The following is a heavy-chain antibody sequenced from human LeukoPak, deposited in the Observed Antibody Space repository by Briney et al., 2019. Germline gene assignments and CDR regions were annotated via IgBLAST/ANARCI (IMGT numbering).Heavy chain of an antibody. D-gene: IGHD6-19*01. CDR1: GYTFTSYG. CDR3: ARLEAVGGPDDY. V-gene: IGHV1-18*01. CDR2: ISAYNGNT. J-gene: IGHJ4*02. Sequence: ASVKVSCKASGYTFTSYGISWVRQAPGQGLEWMGWISAYNGNTNYAQKLQGRVTMTKDTSTSTAYMELRSLRSDDTAVYYCARLEAVGGPDDYWGQGTLVTVSS.